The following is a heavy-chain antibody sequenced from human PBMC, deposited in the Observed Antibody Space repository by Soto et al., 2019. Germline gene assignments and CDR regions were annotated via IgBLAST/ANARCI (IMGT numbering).Heavy chain of an antibody. J-gene: IGHJ6*02. Sequence: QVQLQESGPGLVKPSQTLSLTCTVSGGSISSGGYYWSWIRQHPGKGLEWIGYIYYSGSTYYNPPPYGRVTISVDTSKNQFSLKLSSVTAADTAVYYCARGSGYYGSGSYSPRYYYYGMDVWGQGTTVTVSS. CDR1: GGSISSGGYY. CDR3: ARGSGYYGSGSYSPRYYYYGMDV. V-gene: IGHV4-31*03. CDR2: IYYSGST. D-gene: IGHD3-10*01.